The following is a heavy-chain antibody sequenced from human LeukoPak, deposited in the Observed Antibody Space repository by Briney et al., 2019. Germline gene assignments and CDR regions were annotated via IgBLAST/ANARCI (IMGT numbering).Heavy chain of an antibody. CDR1: GGTFSSYA. J-gene: IGHJ4*02. D-gene: IGHD1-26*01. Sequence: GASVKVSYKASGGTFSSYAISWVRQAPGQGLEWMGRIIPILGIANYAQKFQGRVTITADKSTSTAYMELSSLRSEDTAVYYCARVSSGSYSSWGQGTLVTVSS. CDR2: IIPILGIA. CDR3: ARVSSGSYSS. V-gene: IGHV1-69*04.